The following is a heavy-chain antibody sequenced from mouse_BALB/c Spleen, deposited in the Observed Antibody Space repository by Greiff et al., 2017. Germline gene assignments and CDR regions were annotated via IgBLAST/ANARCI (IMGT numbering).Heavy chain of an antibody. J-gene: IGHJ3*01. CDR2: ISSGSSTI. CDR1: GFTFSSFG. D-gene: IGHD2-3*01. CDR3: ARKGYYDWFAY. Sequence: EVQGVESGGGLVQPGGSRKLSCAASGFTFSSFGMHWVRQAPEKGLEWVAYISSGSSTIYYADTVKGRFTISRDNPKNTLFLQMTSLRSEDTAMYYCARKGYYDWFAYWGQGTLVTVSA. V-gene: IGHV5-17*02.